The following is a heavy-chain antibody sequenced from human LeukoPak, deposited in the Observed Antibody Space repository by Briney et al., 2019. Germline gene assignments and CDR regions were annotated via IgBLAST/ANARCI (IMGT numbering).Heavy chain of an antibody. CDR3: ARDFNSGYGPFDS. D-gene: IGHD5-12*01. Sequence: PSETLSLTCAVYGGSFSGYYWSWIRQPPGKGLEWIGEINHSGSTYYNPSLETRVSLSVDTSKSQFSLKVSSVAAADTAVYYCARDFNSGYGPFDSWGQGTLVTVSS. CDR1: GGSFSGYY. CDR2: INHSGST. V-gene: IGHV4-34*09. J-gene: IGHJ4*02.